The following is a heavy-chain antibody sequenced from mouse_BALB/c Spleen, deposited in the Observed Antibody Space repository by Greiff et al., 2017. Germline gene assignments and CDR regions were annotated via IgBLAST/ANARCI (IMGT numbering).Heavy chain of an antibody. J-gene: IGHJ2*01. CDR2: IDPSDSYT. V-gene: IGHV1-69*02. Sequence: QVQLQQPGAELVKPGASVKLSCKASGYTFTSYWMHWVKQRPGQGLEWIGEIDPSDSYTNYNEKFKGKATFTADTSSNTAYMQLSSLTSEDSAVYYCARSGYRYFDYWGQGTTLTVSS. CDR1: GYTFTSYW. CDR3: ARSGYRYFDY. D-gene: IGHD2-14*01.